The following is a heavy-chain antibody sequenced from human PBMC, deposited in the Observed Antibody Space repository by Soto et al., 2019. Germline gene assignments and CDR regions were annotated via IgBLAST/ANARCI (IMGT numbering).Heavy chain of an antibody. V-gene: IGHV1-3*01. D-gene: IGHD1-1*01. J-gene: IGHJ3*02. CDR1: GYTFTSYA. CDR2: INAGNGNT. Sequence: ASVKVSCKASGYTFTSYAMHWVRQAPGQRLEWMGWINAGNGNTKYSQKFQGRVTITRDTSASTAYMELSSLRSEDTAVYYCARVYQPTTGTGVDAFDIWGQGTMVTVSS. CDR3: ARVYQPTTGTGVDAFDI.